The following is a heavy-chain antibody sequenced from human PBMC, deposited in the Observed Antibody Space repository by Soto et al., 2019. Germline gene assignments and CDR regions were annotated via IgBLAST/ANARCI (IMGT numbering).Heavy chain of an antibody. J-gene: IGHJ6*02. CDR1: GFTFSSYW. V-gene: IGHV3-7*03. CDR2: IKPDGSEK. Sequence: GSLRLSCAASGFTFSSYWMSGVRQAPGTGLEWVANIKPDGSEKYYVDSVKGRFTIPRDNAKNSLYLQMNSLRAEDTAVHYCARVQAIGDSYGKYYYGLGGWGQQTT. D-gene: IGHD5-18*01. CDR3: ARVQAIGDSYGKYYYGLGG.